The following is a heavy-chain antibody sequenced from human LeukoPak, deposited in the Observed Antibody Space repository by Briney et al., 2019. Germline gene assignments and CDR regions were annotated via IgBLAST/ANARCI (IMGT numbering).Heavy chain of an antibody. CDR1: GFTFNNYE. J-gene: IGHJ4*02. CDR2: ISSRGGTI. D-gene: IGHD4-11*01. CDR3: VRDTSTVRYDH. Sequence: GGSLRLSCAASGFTFNNYEMNWVRQAPGKGLEWNSYISSRGGTIYYADSVKGRFTISRGNAENSLYLQMNSLRAEDTAVYYCVRDTSTVRYDHWGQGTLVTVSS. V-gene: IGHV3-48*03.